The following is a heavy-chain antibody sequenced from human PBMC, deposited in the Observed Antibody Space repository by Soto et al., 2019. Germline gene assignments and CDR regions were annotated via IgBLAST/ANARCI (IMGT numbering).Heavy chain of an antibody. CDR3: ARGAPGYCTNGVCSPRIFDY. D-gene: IGHD2-8*01. CDR2: IYYSGST. J-gene: IGHJ4*02. CDR1: GGSISSGGYY. V-gene: IGHV4-31*03. Sequence: PSETLSLTCTVSGGSISSGGYYWSWIRQHPGKGLEWIGYIYYSGSTYYNPSLKSRVTISVDTSKNQFSLKLSSVTAADTAVYYCARGAPGYCTNGVCSPRIFDYWGQGTLVTVSS.